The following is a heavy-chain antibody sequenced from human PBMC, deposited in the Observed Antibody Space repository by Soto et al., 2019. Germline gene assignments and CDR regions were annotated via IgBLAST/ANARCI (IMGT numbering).Heavy chain of an antibody. Sequence: QVQLVQSGAEVKKPGSSVKVSCKASGGTFSSYAISWVRQAPGQGIEWMGGIIPIFGTANYAQKFQGRVTITADESTSTAYMELSSLRSEDTAVYYCARGIHDYGDYERILRGRDYYYYGMDVWGQGTTVTVSS. CDR2: IIPIFGTA. CDR1: GGTFSSYA. V-gene: IGHV1-69*01. J-gene: IGHJ6*02. CDR3: ARGIHDYGDYERILRGRDYYYYGMDV. D-gene: IGHD4-17*01.